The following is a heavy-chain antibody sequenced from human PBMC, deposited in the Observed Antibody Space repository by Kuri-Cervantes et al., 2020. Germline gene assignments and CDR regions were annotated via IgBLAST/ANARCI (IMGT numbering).Heavy chain of an antibody. J-gene: IGHJ5*02. CDR1: GFTFSSFS. CDR2: ISSSSGTM. CDR3: ARDLSAEYSYSNWFDL. D-gene: IGHD5-18*01. Sequence: GGSLRLSCAASGFTFSSFSMNWVRQAPGKGLEWVSYISSSSGTMYYTDSVKGRFTISRDNAKNSVFLQMNSLRAEDTAVYYCARDLSAEYSYSNWFDLWGQGTLVTVSS. V-gene: IGHV3-48*04.